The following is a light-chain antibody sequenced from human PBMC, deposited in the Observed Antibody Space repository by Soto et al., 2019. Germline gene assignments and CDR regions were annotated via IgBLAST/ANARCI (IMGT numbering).Light chain of an antibody. CDR1: SSNIGAGYD. V-gene: IGLV1-40*01. CDR3: QSYYSSLSYV. J-gene: IGLJ1*01. Sequence: QSVLTQPPSVSGAPGQRVTISCTGSSSNIGAGYDVHWYQQLPGTAPKLLIYGNSNRPSGVPDRCSGSKSGTSASLAITGLQAEDEADYYCQSYYSSLSYVFGTGTKLTVL. CDR2: GNS.